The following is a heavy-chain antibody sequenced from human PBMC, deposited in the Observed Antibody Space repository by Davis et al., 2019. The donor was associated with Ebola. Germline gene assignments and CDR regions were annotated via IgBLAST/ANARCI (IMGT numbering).Heavy chain of an antibody. CDR1: GFSFSGYW. CDR3: ARGNYGDHVGYLDS. D-gene: IGHD4-17*01. J-gene: IGHJ4*02. V-gene: IGHV3-74*01. Sequence: HTGGSLRLSCAASGFSFSGYWMHWVRQAPGKGLVWVSRIKSDGSTISYADSVKGRFTISRDNSKNTVYLQMNTLKPEDTAVYYCARGNYGDHVGYLDSWGQGTLVTVSS. CDR2: IKSDGSTI.